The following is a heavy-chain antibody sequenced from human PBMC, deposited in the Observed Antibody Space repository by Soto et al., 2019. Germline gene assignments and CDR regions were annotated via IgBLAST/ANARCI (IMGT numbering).Heavy chain of an antibody. CDR2: ISSSSSYI. J-gene: IGHJ3*02. CDR3: ARARGFMITGPGPDAFDI. CDR1: GFTFSSYS. D-gene: IGHD3-16*01. Sequence: GGSLRLSCAASGFTFSSYSMNWVRQAPGKGLEWVSSISSSSSYIYYADSVKGRFTISRDNAKNSLYLQMNSLRAEDTAVYYCARARGFMITGPGPDAFDIWGQGTMVTVSS. V-gene: IGHV3-21*01.